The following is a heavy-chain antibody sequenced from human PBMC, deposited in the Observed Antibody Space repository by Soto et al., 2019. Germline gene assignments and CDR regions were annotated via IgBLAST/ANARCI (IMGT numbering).Heavy chain of an antibody. CDR3: ARDLAKGGGSAGFDY. D-gene: IGHD1-26*01. Sequence: GYLRLSWAASGFSLSSYWMHWVRQAPGKGLVWVSRINSDGSSTSYADSVKGRFTISRDNAKNTLYLQMNSLTSDDTAVYYCARDLAKGGGSAGFDYWGQGTLVTVSS. J-gene: IGHJ4*02. CDR1: GFSLSSYW. V-gene: IGHV3-74*01. CDR2: INSDGSST.